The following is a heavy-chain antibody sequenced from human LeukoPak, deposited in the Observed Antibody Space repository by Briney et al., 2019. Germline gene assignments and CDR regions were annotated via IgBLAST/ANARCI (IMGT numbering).Heavy chain of an antibody. CDR2: ITGSGGTT. J-gene: IGHJ4*02. V-gene: IGHV3-23*01. CDR1: GFTFNSYA. Sequence: PGGSLRLSCAASGFTFNSYAMSWVRQAPGKGLEWVSAITGSGGTTYYADSVEGRFTMSRDNSKNTLYLLMNSLRAEDTAVYHCAKDSGAYCSGGSCYRGYFHNWGQGTLVTVSS. D-gene: IGHD2-15*01. CDR3: AKDSGAYCSGGSCYRGYFHN.